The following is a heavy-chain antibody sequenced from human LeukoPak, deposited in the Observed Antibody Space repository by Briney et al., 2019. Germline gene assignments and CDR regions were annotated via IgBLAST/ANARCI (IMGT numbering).Heavy chain of an antibody. V-gene: IGHV4-30-4*01. CDR2: IYYSGST. D-gene: IGHD3-9*01. Sequence: PSETLSLTCTVSGGSISSGDYYWSWIRQPPGKGLEWIGYIYYSGSTYYNPSLKSRVTISVDTSKNQFSLKLSSVTAADTAVYYCARESAQERYFDWLLSPDYWGQGTLVTVSS. CDR1: GGSISSGDYY. J-gene: IGHJ4*02. CDR3: ARESAQERYFDWLLSPDY.